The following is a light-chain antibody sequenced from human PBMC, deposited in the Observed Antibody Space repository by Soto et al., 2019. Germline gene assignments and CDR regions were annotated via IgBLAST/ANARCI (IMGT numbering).Light chain of an antibody. CDR3: SSYTSSNTYV. CDR1: SSDIGDYNS. J-gene: IGLJ1*01. Sequence: QSVLTQPASVSGSPGQSITISCTGTSSDIGDYNSVSWYQQHPGKAPKVMIYDVINRPSGVSNRFSGSKSGNTASLTISGLQAEDEADYYCSSYTSSNTYVFGTGTKLTVL. CDR2: DVI. V-gene: IGLV2-14*01.